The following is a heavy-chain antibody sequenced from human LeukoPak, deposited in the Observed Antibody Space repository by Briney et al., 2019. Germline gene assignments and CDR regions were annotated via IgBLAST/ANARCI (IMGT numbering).Heavy chain of an antibody. CDR3: ARDRYYYGSGSYYDC. CDR2: ISYDESHK. Sequence: QAGGSLRLSCAASGFTFSSYGMHWVRQAPDKGLEWVAIISYDESHKYYGDSVRGRLTISRDNSKNMLYLQMNSLRAEDMAVYYCARDRYYYGSGSYYDCWGQGTLVTVSS. D-gene: IGHD3-10*01. V-gene: IGHV3-30*03. J-gene: IGHJ4*02. CDR1: GFTFSSYG.